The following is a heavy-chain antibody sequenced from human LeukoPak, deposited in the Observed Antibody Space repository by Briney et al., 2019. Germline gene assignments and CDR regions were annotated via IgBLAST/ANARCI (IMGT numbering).Heavy chain of an antibody. Sequence: SETLSLTCTVSGAAIKNSYYKWGWIRQPPGKGLEWIGSISYSGSTYYNPSLKSRVTISVDTSKNQFSLKLSSVTAADTAVYYCARGLATDGYYYYMDVWGKGTTVTVSS. J-gene: IGHJ6*03. V-gene: IGHV4-39*07. D-gene: IGHD1-26*01. CDR3: ARGLATDGYYYYMDV. CDR2: ISYSGST. CDR1: GAAIKNSYYK.